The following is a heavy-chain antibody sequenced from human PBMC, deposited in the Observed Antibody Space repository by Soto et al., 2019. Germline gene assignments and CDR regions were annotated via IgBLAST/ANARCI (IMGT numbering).Heavy chain of an antibody. CDR2: IYHSGST. V-gene: IGHV4-30-2*01. D-gene: IGHD1-1*01. J-gene: IGHJ6*02. CDR3: ARFDWNYHYYGMDV. Sequence: SETLSLTCAVSGGSISSGGYSWSWIRQPPGKGLEWIGYIYHSGSTYYNPSLKSRVTISVDRSKNPFSLKLSSVTAADTAVYYCARFDWNYHYYGMDVWGQGTTVTVSS. CDR1: GGSISSGGYS.